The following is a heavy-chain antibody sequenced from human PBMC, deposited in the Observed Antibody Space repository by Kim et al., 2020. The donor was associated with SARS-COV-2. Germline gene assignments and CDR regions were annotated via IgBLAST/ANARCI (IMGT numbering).Heavy chain of an antibody. CDR1: GFTFSDYY. Sequence: GGSLRLSCAASGFTFSDYYMSWIRQAPGKGLEWVSYISSSSSYINYADSVKGRFTISRDNAKNSLYLQMNSLRAEDTAVYYCASTRWLQSPFDYWGQGTLVTVSS. D-gene: IGHD5-12*01. J-gene: IGHJ4*02. CDR2: ISSSSSYI. V-gene: IGHV3-11*06. CDR3: ASTRWLQSPFDY.